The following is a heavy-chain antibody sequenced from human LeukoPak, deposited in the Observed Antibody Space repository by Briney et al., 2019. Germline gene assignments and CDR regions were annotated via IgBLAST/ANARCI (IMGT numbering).Heavy chain of an antibody. CDR3: ARTTIFGVVIRGAFDI. CDR2: ISAYNGNT. J-gene: IGHJ3*02. Sequence: ASVKVSCKASGYTFTSYGISWGRQAPGQGLEWMGWISAYNGNTNYAQKLQGRVTMTTDTSTSTAYMELRSLRSDDTAVYYCARTTIFGVVIRGAFDIWGQGTMVTVSS. D-gene: IGHD3-3*01. V-gene: IGHV1-18*01. CDR1: GYTFTSYG.